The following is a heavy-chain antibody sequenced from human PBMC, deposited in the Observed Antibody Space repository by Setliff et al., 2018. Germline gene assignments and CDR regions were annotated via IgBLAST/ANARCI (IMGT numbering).Heavy chain of an antibody. CDR3: ARVSRRSGLWFGELPYYYYYYGMDV. CDR1: GFTFSSSA. J-gene: IGHJ6*02. V-gene: IGHV3-23*01. Sequence: GGSLRLSCAASGFTFSSSAMAWVRQAPGKGLEWVSAISSTITSTYYADSVKGRLTVSRDNSKNTLYLEMDGLRSEDTAVYYCARVSRRSGLWFGELPYYYYYYGMDVWGQGTTVTVSS. CDR2: ISSTITST. D-gene: IGHD3-10*01.